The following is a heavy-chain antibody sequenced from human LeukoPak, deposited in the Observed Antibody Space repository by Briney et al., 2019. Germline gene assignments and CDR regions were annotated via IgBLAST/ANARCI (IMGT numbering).Heavy chain of an antibody. D-gene: IGHD3-3*01. V-gene: IGHV3-30*03. J-gene: IGHJ4*02. CDR1: GFIFSSYG. CDR2: ISYDGSNK. CDR3: ARDPAKFWSGHDY. Sequence: GGSLRLSCTASGFIFSSYGMHWVRQAPGKGLEWVAVISYDGSNKYYADSVKGPFAISRDNSKNTLYVQMNSLRAEDTAVYYCARDPAKFWSGHDYWGQGTLVTVSS.